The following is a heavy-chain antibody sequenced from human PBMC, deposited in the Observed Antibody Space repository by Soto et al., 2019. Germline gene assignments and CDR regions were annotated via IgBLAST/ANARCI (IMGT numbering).Heavy chain of an antibody. D-gene: IGHD5-12*01. CDR1: GFTFSSHW. CDR3: VRSKDGYNLFGDC. Sequence: EVQLVESGAGLAQPGGSLRLSCAASGFTFSSHWIHWVRQAPGKGLVWVSRINGDGTSISYADSVKGRFTVSRDNAKNTLYRQMNSLRVEDTAVYYCVRSKDGYNLFGDCWGQGSLVTVSP. J-gene: IGHJ4*02. CDR2: INGDGTSI. V-gene: IGHV3-74*01.